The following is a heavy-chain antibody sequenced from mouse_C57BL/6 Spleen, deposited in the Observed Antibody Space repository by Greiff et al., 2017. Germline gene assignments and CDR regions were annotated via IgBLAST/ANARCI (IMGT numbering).Heavy chain of an antibody. CDR1: GYTFTSYW. CDR3: ARRGYGSLDY. J-gene: IGHJ2*01. Sequence: SGAELAKPGASVKLSCKASGYTFTSYWMHWVKQRPGQGLEWIGEIDPSDSYTNYNQKFKGKSTLTVDKSSSTAYMQLSSLTSEDSAVYYCARRGYGSLDYWGQGTTLTVSS. CDR2: IDPSDSYT. D-gene: IGHD1-1*01. V-gene: IGHV1-69*01.